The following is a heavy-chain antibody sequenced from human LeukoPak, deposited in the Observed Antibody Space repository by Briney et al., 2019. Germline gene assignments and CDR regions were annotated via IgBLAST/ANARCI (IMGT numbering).Heavy chain of an antibody. CDR2: LNGDGSST. V-gene: IGHV3-74*01. Sequence: GGSLRLSCAASVFTFSSYWMHWVRQAPGKGLVWVSRLNGDGSSTTYADSVKGRFAISRDNTKNTLYLQMNSLRAEDTAVYYCLRGSPYYGMDVWGQGTTVTVSS. CDR1: VFTFSSYW. D-gene: IGHD2-15*01. CDR3: LRGSPYYGMDV. J-gene: IGHJ6*02.